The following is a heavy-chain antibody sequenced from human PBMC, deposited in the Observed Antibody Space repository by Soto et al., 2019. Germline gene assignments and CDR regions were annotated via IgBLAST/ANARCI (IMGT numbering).Heavy chain of an antibody. CDR3: ARGLRFLEWSQMDV. V-gene: IGHV1-3*01. CDR1: GYTFTSYA. D-gene: IGHD3-3*01. CDR2: INAGNGNT. J-gene: IGHJ6*02. Sequence: ASVKVSCKASGYTFTSYAMHWVRQAPGQRLEWMGWINAGNGNTKYSQKFRGRVTITRDTSASTAYMELSSLRSEDTAVYYCARGLRFLEWSQMDVWGQGTTVTVSS.